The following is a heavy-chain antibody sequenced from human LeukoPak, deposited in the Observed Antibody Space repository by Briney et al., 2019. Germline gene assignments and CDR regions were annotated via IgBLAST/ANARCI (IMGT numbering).Heavy chain of an antibody. CDR3: ARGYLSDIVVVPAAFDY. Sequence: ASLKVSCKASGYTFTSYGISWVRQAPGQGLEWMGWISAYNGNTNYAQKLQGRVTMTTDTSTSTAYMELRSLRSDDTAVYYCARGYLSDIVVVPAAFDYWGQGTLVTVSS. J-gene: IGHJ4*02. CDR1: GYTFTSYG. D-gene: IGHD2-2*01. V-gene: IGHV1-18*01. CDR2: ISAYNGNT.